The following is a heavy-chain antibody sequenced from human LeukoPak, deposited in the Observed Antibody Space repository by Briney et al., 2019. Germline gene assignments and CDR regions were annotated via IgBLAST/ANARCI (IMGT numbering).Heavy chain of an antibody. J-gene: IGHJ4*02. Sequence: VASVKVSCKASGYTFTGYYMHWVRQAPGKGLEWMGGFDPEDGETIYAQKFQGRVTMTEDTSTDTAYMELSSLRSEDTAVHYCATLYSNPSFDYWGQGTLVTVSS. D-gene: IGHD4-11*01. CDR1: GYTFTGYY. CDR2: FDPEDGET. CDR3: ATLYSNPSFDY. V-gene: IGHV1-24*01.